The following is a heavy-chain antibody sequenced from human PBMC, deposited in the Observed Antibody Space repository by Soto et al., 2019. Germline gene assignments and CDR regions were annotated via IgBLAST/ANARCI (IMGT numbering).Heavy chain of an antibody. CDR3: AKEVLSGTTDV. D-gene: IGHD1-7*01. J-gene: IGHJ6*02. V-gene: IGHV3-30*18. Sequence: QVQLVESVSGVVQPGRSLRLSCAASGFTFSSYGMHWVRQAPGKGLEWVAVISYDGSNKYYADSVKGRFTISRDKSKNTLYLQMNSLRAEDTAVYYWAKEVLSGTTDVWGQGTTVTVSS. CDR1: GFTFSSYG. CDR2: ISYDGSNK.